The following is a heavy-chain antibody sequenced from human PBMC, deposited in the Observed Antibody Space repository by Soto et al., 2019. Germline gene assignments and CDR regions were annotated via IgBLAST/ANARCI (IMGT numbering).Heavy chain of an antibody. J-gene: IGHJ3*02. CDR1: GFTFSSYG. Sequence: PGGSLRLSCAASGFTFSSYGMHWVRQAPGKGLEWVAVISYDGSNKYYADSVKGRFTISRDNSKNTLYLQMNSLRAEDTAVYYCANSWDVSGWNRSAFDIWGQGTMVTVSS. CDR2: ISYDGSNK. CDR3: ANSWDVSGWNRSAFDI. D-gene: IGHD6-19*01. V-gene: IGHV3-30*18.